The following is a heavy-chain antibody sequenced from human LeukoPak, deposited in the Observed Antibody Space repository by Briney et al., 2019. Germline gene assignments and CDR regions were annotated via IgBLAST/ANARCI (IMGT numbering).Heavy chain of an antibody. J-gene: IGHJ6*04. CDR1: GGTFSSYA. Sequence: GSSVKVSCKASGGTFSSYAISWVRQDPGQGLEWMGGIIPIFGTANYAQKFQGRVTITADESTSTAYMELSSLRSEDTAVYYCARSRDVVVPAALPYYYYYYGMDVWGKGTTVTVSS. V-gene: IGHV1-69*01. CDR3: ARSRDVVVPAALPYYYYYYGMDV. CDR2: IIPIFGTA. D-gene: IGHD2-2*01.